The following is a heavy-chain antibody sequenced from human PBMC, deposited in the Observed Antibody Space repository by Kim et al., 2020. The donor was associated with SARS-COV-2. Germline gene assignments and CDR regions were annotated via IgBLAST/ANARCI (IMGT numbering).Heavy chain of an antibody. CDR3: ARVGKVETAMAPES. CDR1: GGTFSGDY. CDR2: INHSENT. J-gene: IGHJ5*02. Sequence: SETLSLTCAVYGGTFSGDYWTWVRQPPGEGLQWMGQINHSENTNSNPSLKRRVTLSVDTSKNQFSLRMHPVTATDTAIYFCARVGKVETAMAPESSGEGT. V-gene: IGHV4-34*01. D-gene: IGHD5-18*01.